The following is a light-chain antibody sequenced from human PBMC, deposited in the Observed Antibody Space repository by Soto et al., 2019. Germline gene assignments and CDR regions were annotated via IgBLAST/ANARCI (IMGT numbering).Light chain of an antibody. CDR2: YAS. V-gene: IGKV3-15*01. CDR3: QHYSTRPPT. J-gene: IGKJ3*01. CDR1: ESVHRN. Sequence: EMVMTQSPATLSVSPGERVTLSCRASESVHRNLAWYQQKPGQGPSLLIYYASTRATGVPDRFTGSGSGTEFTLTISSLQSEDCGVYHCQHYSTRPPTFGPGTKVEIK.